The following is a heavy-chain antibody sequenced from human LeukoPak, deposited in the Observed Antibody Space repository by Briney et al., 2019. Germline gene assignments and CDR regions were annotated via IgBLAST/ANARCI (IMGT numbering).Heavy chain of an antibody. CDR1: GFTFDDYA. CDR2: ISGSGGST. CDR3: AKGLGRSSTYYDFWSGSQPFDP. D-gene: IGHD3-3*01. J-gene: IGHJ5*02. Sequence: GGSLRLSCAASGFTFDDYAMHWVRQAPGKGLEWVSAISGSGGSTYYADSVKGRFTISRDNSKNTLYLQMNSLRAEDTAVYYCAKGLGRSSTYYDFWSGSQPFDPWGQGTLVTVSS. V-gene: IGHV3-23*01.